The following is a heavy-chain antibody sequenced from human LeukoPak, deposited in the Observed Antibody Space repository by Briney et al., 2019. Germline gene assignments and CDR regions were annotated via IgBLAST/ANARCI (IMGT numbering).Heavy chain of an antibody. V-gene: IGHV1-2*02. CDR1: GYTFTVYY. CDR3: ARVVVRDANNYKDY. CDR2: VNPTSGGT. Sequence: GASVKVSCKASGYTFTVYYMHWVRQAPGQGLEWMGWVNPTSGGTNYAQKFQGRVTMTRDTSISTAYMELSRLRSDDTAVYYCARVVVRDANNYKDYWGQGTLVTVSS. J-gene: IGHJ4*02. D-gene: IGHD5-24*01.